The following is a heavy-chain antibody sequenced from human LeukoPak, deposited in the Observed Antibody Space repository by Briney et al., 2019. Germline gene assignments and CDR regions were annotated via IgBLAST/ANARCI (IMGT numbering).Heavy chain of an antibody. CDR3: AKGWATVPNDY. CDR2: ISGGGNTT. CDR1: GITFNTYA. J-gene: IGHJ4*02. D-gene: IGHD4-17*01. Sequence: GGSLRLSCEVSGITFNTYAMSWLRQAPGRGLNWVSGISGGGNTTYYTDSVKGRFAIYRDNSRNTLYLQMNSLRAEDTAVYFCAKGWATVPNDYWGQGTLVTVSS. V-gene: IGHV3-23*01.